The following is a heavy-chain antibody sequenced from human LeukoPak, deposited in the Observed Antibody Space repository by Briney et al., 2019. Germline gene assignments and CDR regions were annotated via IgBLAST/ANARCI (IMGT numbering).Heavy chain of an antibody. J-gene: IGHJ6*02. CDR2: INSDGSIT. CDR1: GFTFSSYS. D-gene: IGHD5-18*01. CDR3: ARDAVDTANAV. Sequence: GGSLRLSCAASGFTFSSYSMSWVRQAPGKGLVWVSHINSDGSITSYADSVKGRFTISRDNAKNTLYLQMNSLRAEDTAVYYCARDAVDTANAVWGQGTTVTVSS. V-gene: IGHV3-74*01.